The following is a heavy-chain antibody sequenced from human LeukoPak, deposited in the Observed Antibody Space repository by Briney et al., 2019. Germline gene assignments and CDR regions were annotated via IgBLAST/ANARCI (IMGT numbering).Heavy chain of an antibody. D-gene: IGHD3-22*01. J-gene: IGHJ6*03. CDR1: GGSISSGTYY. CDR2: IYTSGNT. Sequence: SETLSLTCTVSGGSISSGTYYWNWIRQPAGKGLEWIGRIYTSGNTIYNSSLKSRVTISVDTSKNQFSLKLSSVTAADTAVYYCARGPKLGGSSGYYHYYYYYYMDVWGKGTTVTVSS. V-gene: IGHV4-61*02. CDR3: ARGPKLGGSSGYYHYYYYYYMDV.